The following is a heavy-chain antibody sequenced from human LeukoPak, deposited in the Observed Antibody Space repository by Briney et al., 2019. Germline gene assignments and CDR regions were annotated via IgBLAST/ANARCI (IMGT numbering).Heavy chain of an antibody. D-gene: IGHD5-12*01. CDR2: IKEDEGEG. J-gene: IGHJ3*02. CDR1: GFTFSSYW. V-gene: IGHV3-7*01. CDR3: ARVLSGYDRGAFDI. Sequence: GGSLRLSCAASGFTFSSYWMTWVRQAPGKGLEWVANIKEDEGEGYYVDSVKGRFTISRENAKNSLYLQLNSLRAGDTAVYYCARVLSGYDRGAFDIWGQGTMVTVSS.